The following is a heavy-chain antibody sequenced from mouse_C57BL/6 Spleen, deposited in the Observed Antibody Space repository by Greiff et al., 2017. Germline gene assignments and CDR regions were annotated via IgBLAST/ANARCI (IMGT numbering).Heavy chain of an antibody. V-gene: IGHV1-82*01. CDR2: IYPGDGDT. J-gene: IGHJ4*01. CDR1: GYAFSSSW. D-gene: IGHD1-1*01. Sequence: VQLQESGPELVKPGASVKISCKASGYAFSSSWMNWVKQRPGKGLEWIGRIYPGDGDTNYNGKFKGKATLTADTSSSTAYMQLSSLTTEDSAVYCCARPITTVVATDYYAMDYWGQGTSVTVSS. CDR3: ARPITTVVATDYYAMDY.